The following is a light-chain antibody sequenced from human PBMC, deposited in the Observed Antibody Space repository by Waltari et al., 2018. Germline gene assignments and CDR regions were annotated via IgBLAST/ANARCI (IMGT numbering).Light chain of an antibody. J-gene: IGKJ1*01. CDR2: RAP. CDR3: QQYNNWPPGT. Sequence: ETVVTQSPATLSMSPGERATLSCRTSQSIGSSLAWYQQGPGQAPRLLIYRAPTRATGIPDRFSGSGSATEFTLTISSLQSEDIAVYYCQQYNNWPPGTFGQGTKVEI. V-gene: IGKV3-15*01. CDR1: QSIGSS.